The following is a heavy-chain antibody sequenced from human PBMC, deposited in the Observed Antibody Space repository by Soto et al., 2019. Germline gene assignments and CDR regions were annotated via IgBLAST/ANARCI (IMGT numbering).Heavy chain of an antibody. J-gene: IGHJ6*02. CDR3: ARVRVAAAGTGGYYYYGMDV. CDR1: GYTFTGYY. V-gene: IGHV1-2*04. Sequence: QVQLVQSGAEVKKPGASVKVSCKASGYTFTGYYMHWVRQAPGQGLEWMGWINPNSGGTNYAQKLQGWVTMTRDTYISTAYKELSRLRSDDTAVYYCARVRVAAAGTGGYYYYGMDVWGQGTTVTVSS. D-gene: IGHD6-13*01. CDR2: INPNSGGT.